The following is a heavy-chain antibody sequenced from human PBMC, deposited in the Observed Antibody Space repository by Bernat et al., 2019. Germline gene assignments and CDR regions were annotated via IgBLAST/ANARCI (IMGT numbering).Heavy chain of an antibody. Sequence: EVQLLESGGGLVRPGGSLRLSCVASGFTFTSYAMSWVRQAPGKGLEWVSAISGSGDSTYYAHSVKGRFTISRDNSKNTLYLQMNSLRAEDTAVYFCAKDRELVDHWGQGTLVTVSS. D-gene: IGHD1-26*01. J-gene: IGHJ4*02. CDR1: GFTFTSYA. V-gene: IGHV3-23*01. CDR3: AKDRELVDH. CDR2: ISGSGDST.